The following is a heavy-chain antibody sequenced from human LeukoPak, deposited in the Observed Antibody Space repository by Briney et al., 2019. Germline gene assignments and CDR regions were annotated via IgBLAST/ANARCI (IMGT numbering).Heavy chain of an antibody. J-gene: IGHJ4*02. CDR3: AKGQAVESRLDS. V-gene: IGHV3-7*01. CDR1: GFTFSSYW. D-gene: IGHD6-19*01. Sequence: GGSLRLSCAASGFTFSSYWMSWVRQAPGKGLEWVANIKQDGSEKYYVDSVKGRFTISRDISKNTLYMQMNSLRAEDTAVYYCAKGQAVESRLDSWGRGTLVTVSS. CDR2: IKQDGSEK.